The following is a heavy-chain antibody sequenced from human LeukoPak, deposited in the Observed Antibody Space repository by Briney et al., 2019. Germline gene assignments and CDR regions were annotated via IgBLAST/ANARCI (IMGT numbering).Heavy chain of an antibody. J-gene: IGHJ3*02. V-gene: IGHV4-39*01. CDR2: IYYSGST. D-gene: IGHD3-10*01. CDR1: GGSISSSSYY. CDR3: ARRYYSGDI. Sequence: SETLSLTCTVSGGSISSSSYYWGWIRQPPGKGLEWSGSIYYSGSTYYSPSLKSRVTISVDTSKNQFSLKLSSVTAADTAVYYCARRYYSGDIWGQGTMVTVSS.